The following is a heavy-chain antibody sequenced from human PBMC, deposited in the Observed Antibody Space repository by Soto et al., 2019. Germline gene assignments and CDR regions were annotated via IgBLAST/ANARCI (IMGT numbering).Heavy chain of an antibody. CDR2: IIPLFGTA. D-gene: IGHD3-22*01. Sequence: QVQLVQSGAEVKEPGSSVKVSCKASGGAFSRYGINWVRQAPGQGLEWMGGIIPLFGTANYAQKFQGRVTMTADDSTGTAYMELRSLRSDDTADYYCARDGNHYDNTAYYYIYWGLGTLVTVSS. J-gene: IGHJ4*02. V-gene: IGHV1-69*19. CDR1: GGAFSRYG. CDR3: ARDGNHYDNTAYYYIY.